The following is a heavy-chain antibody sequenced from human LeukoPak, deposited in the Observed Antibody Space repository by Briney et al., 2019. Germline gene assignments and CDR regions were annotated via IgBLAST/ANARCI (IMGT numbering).Heavy chain of an antibody. CDR3: VKGDLVRGNHHWHFDL. Sequence: GGSLRLSCSASGFTFNTYAMYWVRQAPGKGLEYVSAITSSGGSTYYADSVKGRFTISRDNSKNTLYLQMSSLRAEDTAVYYCVKGDLVRGNHHWHFDLWGRGTLVTVSS. CDR2: ITSSGGST. J-gene: IGHJ2*01. V-gene: IGHV3-64D*09. CDR1: GFTFNTYA. D-gene: IGHD3-10*01.